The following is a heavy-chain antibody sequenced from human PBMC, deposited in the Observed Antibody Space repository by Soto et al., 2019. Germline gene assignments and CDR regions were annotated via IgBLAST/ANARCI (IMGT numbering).Heavy chain of an antibody. CDR2: ISYDGSNK. Sequence: GGSLRLSCAASGFTFSSYGMHWVRQAPGKGLEWVAVISYDGSNKYYADSVKGRFTISRDNSKNTLYLQMNSLRAEDTAVYYCAKAFGYDHFDYWGQGTLVTVSS. J-gene: IGHJ4*02. CDR3: AKAFGYDHFDY. V-gene: IGHV3-30*18. CDR1: GFTFSSYG. D-gene: IGHD3-16*01.